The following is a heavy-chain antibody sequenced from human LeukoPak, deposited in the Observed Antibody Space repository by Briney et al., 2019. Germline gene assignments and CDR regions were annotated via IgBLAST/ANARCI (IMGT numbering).Heavy chain of an antibody. CDR2: IKQDGSEK. D-gene: IGHD3-9*01. CDR3: ARDRRQLRYFDWLYYMDV. J-gene: IGHJ6*03. Sequence: GGSLRLSCAASGFTFSSYWMSWVRQAPGKGLEWVANIKQDGSEKYYVDSVKGRFTISRDNAKNSLYLQMNSLRAEDTAVYYCARDRRQLRYFDWLYYMDVWGKGTTVTISS. CDR1: GFTFSSYW. V-gene: IGHV3-7*01.